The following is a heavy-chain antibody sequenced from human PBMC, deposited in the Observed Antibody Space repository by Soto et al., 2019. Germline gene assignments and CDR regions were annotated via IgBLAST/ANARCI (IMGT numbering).Heavy chain of an antibody. D-gene: IGHD6-13*01. CDR1: GGSISSGGYY. V-gene: IGHV4-31*03. CDR3: ARAAHYSSPFRWFDP. Sequence: QVQLQESGPGLVKPSQTLSLTCTVSGGSISSGGYYWSWIRQHPGKGLEWIGSIYYSGSTYYNPSLQGRVTISVDTAITQFSLKLSSVTAADTAVYYCARAAHYSSPFRWFDPWGQGTLVTVSS. CDR2: IYYSGST. J-gene: IGHJ5*02.